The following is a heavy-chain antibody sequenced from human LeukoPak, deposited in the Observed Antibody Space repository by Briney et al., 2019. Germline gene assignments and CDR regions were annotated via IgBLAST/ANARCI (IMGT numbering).Heavy chain of an antibody. CDR1: GYTFSSYG. D-gene: IGHD3-16*02. CDR3: ARDQYDSVWRSHRPYFDY. CDR2: INIYNGNP. J-gene: IGHJ4*02. Sequence: GASVKVSCKASGYTFSSYGISWVRQAPGQGLEWMGWINIYNGNPNYAQKFQGRVIMTTDTSTSTAYMELRSLRSDDTAVYYCARDQYDSVWRSHRPYFDYWGQGTLVTVSS. V-gene: IGHV1-18*01.